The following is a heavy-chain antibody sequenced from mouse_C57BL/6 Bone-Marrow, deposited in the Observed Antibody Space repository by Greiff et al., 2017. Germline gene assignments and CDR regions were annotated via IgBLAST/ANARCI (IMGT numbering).Heavy chain of an antibody. D-gene: IGHD1-1*01. J-gene: IGHJ1*03. CDR1: GYSITSGYY. Sequence: DVQLQESGPGLVKPSQSLSLTCSVTGYSITSGYYWNWIRQFPGNKLEWMGYISYDGSNNYNPSLKNRTSFTRDTSKNQFFLKLNSVTTEDTATYYCARDRHITTVVATDWYFDVWGTGTTVTVSS. CDR2: ISYDGSN. CDR3: ARDRHITTVVATDWYFDV. V-gene: IGHV3-6*01.